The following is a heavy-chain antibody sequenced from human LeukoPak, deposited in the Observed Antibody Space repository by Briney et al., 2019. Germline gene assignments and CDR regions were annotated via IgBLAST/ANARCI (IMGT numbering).Heavy chain of an antibody. Sequence: SETLSLTCTVSGDSISDYYWGWIRQPPGKGLEWIGSIYYSGSTYYNPSLKSRVTISVDTSKNQFSLKLSSVTAADTAVYYCARHLGDYSNYARSIPYYFDYWGQGTLVTVSS. CDR2: IYYSGST. V-gene: IGHV4-39*01. J-gene: IGHJ4*02. CDR3: ARHLGDYSNYARSIPYYFDY. CDR1: GDSISDYY. D-gene: IGHD4-11*01.